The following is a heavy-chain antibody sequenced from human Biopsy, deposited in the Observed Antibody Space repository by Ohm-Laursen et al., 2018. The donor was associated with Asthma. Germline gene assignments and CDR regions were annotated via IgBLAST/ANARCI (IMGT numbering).Heavy chain of an antibody. V-gene: IGHV3-53*01. CDR2: IYSGGTS. J-gene: IGHJ4*02. CDR3: ARGDSSNWSHYYFDY. Sequence: LRLSCAAPGFAVSRDYMFRVRQAPGKGLEWVSVIYSGGTSHTADSVRGRFTISRDYSKNTLYLQMHSLRAEDTAVYYCARGDSSNWSHYYFDYWGQGTLVTVSS. D-gene: IGHD3-22*01. CDR1: GFAVSRDY.